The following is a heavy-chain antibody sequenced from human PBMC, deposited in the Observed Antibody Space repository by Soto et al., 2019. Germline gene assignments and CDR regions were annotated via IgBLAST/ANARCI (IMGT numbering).Heavy chain of an antibody. Sequence: QVQLVQSGAAVKKPGASVKVSCKASGYIFTSHGITWVRQAPGQGREWMGRISTYNGNTKYAQKLQGRVTMTNDTCASIAYMELRSLRSDDTAVYYCARDNGQWLVSDWGQGTLVTVSS. D-gene: IGHD6-19*01. V-gene: IGHV1-18*01. J-gene: IGHJ1*01. CDR1: GYIFTSHG. CDR3: ARDNGQWLVSD. CDR2: ISTYNGNT.